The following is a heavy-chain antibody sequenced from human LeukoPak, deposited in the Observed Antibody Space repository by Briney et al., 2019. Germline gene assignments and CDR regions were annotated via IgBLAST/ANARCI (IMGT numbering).Heavy chain of an antibody. CDR3: ARSDYSYDSSGYYYYFDH. J-gene: IGHJ4*02. V-gene: IGHV4-39*01. Sequence: TPSETLSLTCSVSGGSIKNYYWGWIRQPPGKGLEWIGTVHYTGSSYYNPSLRSRVTQSVDTSKNQFALKLSSVTAADTAVYYCARSDYSYDSSGYYYYFDHWGQGTLVAVSS. CDR1: GGSIKNYY. D-gene: IGHD3-22*01. CDR2: VHYTGSS.